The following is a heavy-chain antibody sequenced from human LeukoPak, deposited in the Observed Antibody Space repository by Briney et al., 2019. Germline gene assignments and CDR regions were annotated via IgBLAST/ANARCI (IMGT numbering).Heavy chain of an antibody. Sequence: PSESLSLTCTVSGGSISSHYWSWIRRPPGKGLEWIGYIYYSGSTNHNPSLKSRVTISVDTSKNQFSLKLSSVTAADTAVYYCATLTYCSGGSCFPKYFQHWGQGTLVAVSS. V-gene: IGHV4-59*08. D-gene: IGHD2-15*01. CDR3: ATLTYCSGGSCFPKYFQH. J-gene: IGHJ1*01. CDR1: GGSISSHY. CDR2: IYYSGST.